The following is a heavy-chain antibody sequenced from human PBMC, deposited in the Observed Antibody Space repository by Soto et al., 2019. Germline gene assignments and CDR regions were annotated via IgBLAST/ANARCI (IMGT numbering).Heavy chain of an antibody. CDR3: ASFYDSSGYFFYYYYYYGMDV. V-gene: IGHV4-39*01. CDR2: IYYSGST. D-gene: IGHD3-22*01. Sequence: SETLSLTCTVSGGSISSSSYYWGWIRQPPGKGLEWIGSIYYSGSTYYNPSLKSRVTISVDTSKNQFSLKLSSVTAADTAVYYCASFYDSSGYFFYYYYYYGMDVWGQGTTVTV. J-gene: IGHJ6*02. CDR1: GGSISSSSYY.